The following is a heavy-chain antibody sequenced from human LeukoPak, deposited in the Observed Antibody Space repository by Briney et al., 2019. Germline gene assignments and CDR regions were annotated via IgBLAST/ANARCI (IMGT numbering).Heavy chain of an antibody. CDR3: ARAAYGGNPSDFDY. J-gene: IGHJ4*02. CDR2: IYYSGST. CDR1: GGSISSYY. V-gene: IGHV4-59*01. D-gene: IGHD4-23*01. Sequence: PSETLSLTCTVSGGSISSYYWSWIRKPPGKGLEWIGYIYYSGSTNYNPSLKSRVTISVDTSKNQFSLKLSSVTAADTAVYYCARAAYGGNPSDFDYWGQGTLVTVSS.